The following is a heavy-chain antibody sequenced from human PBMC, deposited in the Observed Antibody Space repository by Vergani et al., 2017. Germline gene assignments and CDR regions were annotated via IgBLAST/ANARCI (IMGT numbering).Heavy chain of an antibody. Sequence: QVQLVESGGGVVQHGRSLRLSCAASGFTFSSYAMHWVRQAPGKGLEWVAVISYDGSNKYYADSVKGRFTISRDNSKNTLYLQMNSLRAEDTAVYYCIRGDYGDSTLDYWGQGTLVTVSS. CDR3: IRGDYGDSTLDY. CDR2: ISYDGSNK. CDR1: GFTFSSYA. V-gene: IGHV3-30-3*01. D-gene: IGHD4-17*01. J-gene: IGHJ4*02.